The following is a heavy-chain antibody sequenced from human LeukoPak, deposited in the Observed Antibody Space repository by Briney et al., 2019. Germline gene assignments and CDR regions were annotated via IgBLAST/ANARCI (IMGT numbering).Heavy chain of an antibody. CDR3: ARTPYYDIWRFDP. Sequence: SETLSLTCTVSGGSISRDYWSWIRQPPGKGLEWIGYIYYTGSTNYNPSLNSRVTISLETSKNQFSLNPSSVTAADTAVYYCARTPYYDIWRFDPWGQGTLVTVSS. CDR1: GGSISRDY. V-gene: IGHV4-59*01. D-gene: IGHD3-3*01. CDR2: IYYTGST. J-gene: IGHJ5*02.